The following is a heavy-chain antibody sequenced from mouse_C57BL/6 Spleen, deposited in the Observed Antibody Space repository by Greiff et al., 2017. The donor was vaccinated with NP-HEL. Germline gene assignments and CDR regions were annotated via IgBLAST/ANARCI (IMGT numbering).Heavy chain of an antibody. D-gene: IGHD4-1*01. CDR1: GYAFTNYL. V-gene: IGHV1-54*01. Sequence: QVQLQQSGAELVRPGPSVKVSCKASGYAFTNYLIEWVKQRPGQGLEWIGVINPGSGGTNYNEKFKGKATLTADKSSSTAYMQLSSLTSEDSAVYFCARSRTGTLYFDYWGQGTTLTVSS. CDR3: ARSRTGTLYFDY. J-gene: IGHJ2*01. CDR2: INPGSGGT.